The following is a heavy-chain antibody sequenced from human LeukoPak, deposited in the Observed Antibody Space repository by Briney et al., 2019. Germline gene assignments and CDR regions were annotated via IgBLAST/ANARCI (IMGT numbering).Heavy chain of an antibody. Sequence: SETLSLTCTVSGGSISSGDYYWSWIRQPPGKGLEWIGYIYYSGSTYYNPSLKSRVTISVDTSKNQFSLKLSSVTAADTAVYYCARGATVTTTVDYWGQGTLVTVSS. CDR3: ARGATVTTTVDY. J-gene: IGHJ4*02. D-gene: IGHD4-17*01. V-gene: IGHV4-30-4*01. CDR2: IYYSGST. CDR1: GGSISSGDYY.